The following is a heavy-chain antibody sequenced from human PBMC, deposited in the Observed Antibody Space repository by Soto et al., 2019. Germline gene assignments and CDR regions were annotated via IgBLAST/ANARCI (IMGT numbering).Heavy chain of an antibody. CDR3: AKVANVMTHTISPPSFDY. CDR1: GFTFSSYA. V-gene: IGHV3-23*01. CDR2: ISGSGGST. Sequence: GSLRLSCAASGFTFSSYAMSWVRQAPGKGLEWVSAISGSGGSTYYADSVKGRFTISRDNSKNTLYLQMNSLRAEDTAVYYCAKVANVMTHTISPPSFDYWGQGTLVTVSS. J-gene: IGHJ4*02. D-gene: IGHD3-3*02.